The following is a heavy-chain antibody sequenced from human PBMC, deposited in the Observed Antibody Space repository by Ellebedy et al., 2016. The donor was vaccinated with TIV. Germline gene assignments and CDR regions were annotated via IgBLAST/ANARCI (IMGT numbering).Heavy chain of an antibody. Sequence: SETLSLXXTVSGGSVSRSNYYWGWIRQRPGKGPEWIGNIYHTGTTFYNPSLKSRVTISVDTSKNQFSLNLNSVTAADTALYYCARLWFGDLFSPEGDVWGQGTTVTVSS. CDR1: GGSVSRSNYY. V-gene: IGHV4-39*01. D-gene: IGHD3-10*01. CDR3: ARLWFGDLFSPEGDV. J-gene: IGHJ6*02. CDR2: IYHTGTT.